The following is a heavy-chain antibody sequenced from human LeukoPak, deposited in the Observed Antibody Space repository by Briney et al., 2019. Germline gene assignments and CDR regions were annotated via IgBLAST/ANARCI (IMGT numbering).Heavy chain of an antibody. Sequence: ASVKVTCTASGGTFSSYAISGVRQAPGQGLEWMGRIIPIFGTANYAQKFQGRVTITADKSTSTAYMELSSLRSEDTAVYYCARDLIVVVVPAAIPSGFDPWGQGTLVTVSS. V-gene: IGHV1-69*06. D-gene: IGHD2-2*01. CDR2: IIPIFGTA. J-gene: IGHJ5*02. CDR3: ARDLIVVVVPAAIPSGFDP. CDR1: GGTFSSYA.